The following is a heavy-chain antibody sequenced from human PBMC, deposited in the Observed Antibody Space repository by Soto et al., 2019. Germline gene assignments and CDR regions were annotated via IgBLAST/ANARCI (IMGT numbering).Heavy chain of an antibody. CDR1: GGTFSSYT. CDR3: ARGGVDTSTVSYYYGMDV. CDR2: ITPILGIA. Sequence: QVQLVQSGAEVKKPGSSVKVSCKASGGTFSSYTISWVRQAPGQGLEGMGRITPILGIANYAQKFQGSVTITAEXXSXTXXMERSSMKSEDTAVYYWARGGVDTSTVSYYYGMDVWGQGTTVTVSS. J-gene: IGHJ6*02. D-gene: IGHD5-18*01. V-gene: IGHV1-69*02.